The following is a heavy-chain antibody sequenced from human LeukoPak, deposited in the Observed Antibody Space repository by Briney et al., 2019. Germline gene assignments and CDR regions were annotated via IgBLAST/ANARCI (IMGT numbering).Heavy chain of an antibody. V-gene: IGHV3-30-3*01. J-gene: IGHJ6*02. Sequence: GGSLRLSCAASGFTFSSYAMHWVRQAPGKGLEWVAVISYDGSNKYYADSVKGRFTISRDNSKNTLYLQMNSLRAEDTAVYYCAREQWLWSSGMDVWGQGTTVTVSS. CDR1: GFTFSSYA. D-gene: IGHD6-19*01. CDR3: AREQWLWSSGMDV. CDR2: ISYDGSNK.